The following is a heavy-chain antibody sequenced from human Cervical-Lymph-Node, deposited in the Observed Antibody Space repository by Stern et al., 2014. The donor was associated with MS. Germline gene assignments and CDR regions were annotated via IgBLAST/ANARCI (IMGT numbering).Heavy chain of an antibody. CDR3: ARPLPYAN. CDR1: GNTFSTYS. V-gene: IGHV1-46*01. D-gene: IGHD4-17*01. Sequence: EQLVESGAEVKMPGASVKLSCTASGNTFSTYSLHWVRQAPGQGLVWMGMIYPDGGRPTYAQEFRDRVTMTRDTSTSTVYMQLSSLRSEDTDFYYCARPLPYANWGQGTLVTVSS. J-gene: IGHJ4*02. CDR2: IYPDGGRP.